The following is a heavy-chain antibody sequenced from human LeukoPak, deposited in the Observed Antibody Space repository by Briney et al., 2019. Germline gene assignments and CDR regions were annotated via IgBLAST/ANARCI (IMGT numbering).Heavy chain of an antibody. J-gene: IGHJ6*02. V-gene: IGHV4-31*03. CDR2: IYYSGST. D-gene: IGHD5-12*01. CDR1: GGSISSGGYY. CDR3: ARDGVDIVATITWGYYYGMDV. Sequence: PSQTLSLTCTVSGGSISSGGYYWSWIRQHPGKGLEWIGYIYYSGSTYYNPSLKSRVTISVDTSKNQFSLKLSSVTAADTAVYYCARDGVDIVATITWGYYYGMDVWGQGTTVTVSS.